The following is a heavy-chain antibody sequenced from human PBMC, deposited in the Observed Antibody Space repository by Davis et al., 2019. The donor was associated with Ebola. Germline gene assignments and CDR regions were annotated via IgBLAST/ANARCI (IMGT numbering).Heavy chain of an antibody. D-gene: IGHD5-18*01. J-gene: IGHJ4*02. CDR1: GYTFTGYY. Sequence: ASVKVSCKASGYTFTGYYMHLMRQAPGQGFEWMGWINPNSGGPNYAQKFQGRVTMTRDTSIITAYMELNSLRAEDTAVYYCARDSEERYSYGHVPDYWGQGTLVTVSS. CDR3: ARDSEERYSYGHVPDY. CDR2: INPNSGGP. V-gene: IGHV1-2*02.